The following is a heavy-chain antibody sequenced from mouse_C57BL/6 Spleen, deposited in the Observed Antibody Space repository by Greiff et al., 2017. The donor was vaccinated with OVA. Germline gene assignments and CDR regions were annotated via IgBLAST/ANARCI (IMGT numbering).Heavy chain of an antibody. V-gene: IGHV1-52*01. CDR1: GYTFTSYW. D-gene: IGHD2-5*01. Sequence: VQLQQPGAELVRPGSSVKLSCKASGYTFTSYWMHWVKQRPIQGLEWIGNIDPSDSETHYNQKFKDKATLTVDKSSSTAYMQLSSLTSEDSAVYYCARAANYSNYGYFNVCGTGTTVTVSS. CDR3: ARAANYSNYGYFNV. CDR2: IDPSDSET. J-gene: IGHJ1*03.